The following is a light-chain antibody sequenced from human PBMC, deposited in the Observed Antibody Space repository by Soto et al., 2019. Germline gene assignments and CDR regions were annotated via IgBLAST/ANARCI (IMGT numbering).Light chain of an antibody. CDR1: QSVGSY. V-gene: IGKV3-15*01. CDR3: QQYNKWPAYT. CDR2: GAS. J-gene: IGKJ2*01. Sequence: EIVMTQSPATLSVSPGERVTLSCRASQSVGSYLAWYQQKPGQAPKLLIYGASTRATGIPARFSGSGSGTDFTLTISSLHSEDFAVYSCQQYNKWPAYTFGQGTKVDIK.